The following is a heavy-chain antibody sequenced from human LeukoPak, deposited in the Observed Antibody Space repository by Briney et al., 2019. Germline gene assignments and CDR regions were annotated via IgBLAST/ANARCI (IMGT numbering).Heavy chain of an antibody. CDR1: GFTFSSYG. CDR3: AKQMMERQQYYYMDV. J-gene: IGHJ6*03. Sequence: NPGGSLRLSCAASGFTFSSYGMHWVRQAPGKGLEGVAFIRYDGSNKYYADSVKGRFTISRDNSKNTLYLQMNSLRAEDTAVYYCAKQMMERQQYYYMDVWGKGTSVTVSS. D-gene: IGHD6-13*01. CDR2: IRYDGSNK. V-gene: IGHV3-30*02.